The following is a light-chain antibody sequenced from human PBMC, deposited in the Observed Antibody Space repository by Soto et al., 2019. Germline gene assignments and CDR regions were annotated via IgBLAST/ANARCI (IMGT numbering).Light chain of an antibody. CDR2: GNS. Sequence: QSVLTQPPSVSGAPGQRVTISCTGSSSNIGAGYDVHWYQQLPGTAPKLLIYGNSNRPSGVPDRFSGSKSGNTASLTVSGLQAEDEADYYCSSYGGSNNVLFGGGTKLTVL. CDR1: SSNIGAGYD. V-gene: IGLV1-40*01. J-gene: IGLJ2*01. CDR3: SSYGGSNNVL.